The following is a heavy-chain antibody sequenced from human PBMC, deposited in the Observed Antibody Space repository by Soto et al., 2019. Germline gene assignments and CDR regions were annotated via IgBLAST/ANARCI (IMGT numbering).Heavy chain of an antibody. J-gene: IGHJ4*02. Sequence: ASGKVCCKATCYTFTSYGSSWVRQAPGQGLEWMGWISAYNGNTNYAQKLQGRVTMTTDTSTSTAYMELRSLRSDDTAVYYCARVDTVTTVSVDYWGQGTLVTVSS. D-gene: IGHD4-4*01. V-gene: IGHV1-18*01. CDR3: ARVDTVTTVSVDY. CDR1: CYTFTSYG. CDR2: ISAYNGNT.